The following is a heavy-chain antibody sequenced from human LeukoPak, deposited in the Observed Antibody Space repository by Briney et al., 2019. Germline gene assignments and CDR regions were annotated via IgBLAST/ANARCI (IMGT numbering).Heavy chain of an antibody. J-gene: IGHJ4*02. CDR1: GGPISSGGYS. CDR2: IHYSGSS. Sequence: SETLSLTCAVSGGPISSGGYSWSWIRQPPGKGLEWIGYIHYSGSSYYNPSLKSRVIISVNTSKNHFSLKLSSVTAADTAVYYCAREIADTAMIKAGSFDYWGQGTLVTVSS. V-gene: IGHV4-30-4*07. D-gene: IGHD5-18*01. CDR3: AREIADTAMIKAGSFDY.